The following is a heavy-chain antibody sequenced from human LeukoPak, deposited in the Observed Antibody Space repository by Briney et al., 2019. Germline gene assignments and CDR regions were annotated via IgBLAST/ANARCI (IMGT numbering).Heavy chain of an antibody. CDR2: INPNSGGT. J-gene: IGHJ3*02. CDR3: ARDGVYSRNFDAFDI. CDR1: GYTFTAYY. V-gene: IGHV1-2*02. D-gene: IGHD6-13*01. Sequence: ASVKVSCKASGYTFTAYYMHWVRQAPGQGLEWMGWINPNSGGTNYAQKFQGRVTMTRDTSISTAYMELSRLRSDDTAVYYCARDGVYSRNFDAFDIWGQGTMVTVSS.